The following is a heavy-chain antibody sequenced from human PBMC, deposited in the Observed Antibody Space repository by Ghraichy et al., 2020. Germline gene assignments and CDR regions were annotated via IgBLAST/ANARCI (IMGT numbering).Heavy chain of an antibody. J-gene: IGHJ6*02. Sequence: GGSLRLSCAASGFTVRSYAMNWVRQAPGKGLEWVSVISGSGSSTFYADSVKGRFTISRDISQNTLNLQMNSLRAEDTAVYYCAKTMRQLAPTYHYYYAMDVWGQGTAVTVSS. CDR2: ISGSGSST. D-gene: IGHD6-6*01. CDR3: AKTMRQLAPTYHYYYAMDV. V-gene: IGHV3-23*01. CDR1: GFTVRSYA.